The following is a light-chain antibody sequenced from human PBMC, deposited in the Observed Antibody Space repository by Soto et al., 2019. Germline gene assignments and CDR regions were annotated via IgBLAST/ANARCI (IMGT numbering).Light chain of an antibody. CDR3: QPYFSYST. CDR2: DAS. J-gene: IGKJ2*01. V-gene: IGKV1-5*01. CDR1: QSISDW. Sequence: DIQMTQSPSTMSASVGDRVTITCRASQSISDWLAWYQQKPGKAPKLLIYDASSLESGVPSRFSGSGSGAEFTLTISSLQPDDFATYYCQPYFSYSTFGQGTKLEI.